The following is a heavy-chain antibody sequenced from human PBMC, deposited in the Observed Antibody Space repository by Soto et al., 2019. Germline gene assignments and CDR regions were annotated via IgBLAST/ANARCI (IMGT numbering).Heavy chain of an antibody. V-gene: IGHV3-48*01. CDR3: LDGDDY. Sequence: EEQLVESGGGLVQPGGSLRLSCAASGFSFSTHYMNWVRQTPGKGLEWVSSINRDSTVIKYADSVKGRFTISRDNARNSLSLQRNSLRADDMAVYYCLDGDDYVGPGTVVTVSS. J-gene: IGHJ4*02. CDR2: INRDSTVI. CDR1: GFSFSTHY.